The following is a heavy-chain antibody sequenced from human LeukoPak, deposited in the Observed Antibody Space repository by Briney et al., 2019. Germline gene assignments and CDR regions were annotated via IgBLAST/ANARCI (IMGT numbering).Heavy chain of an antibody. CDR2: IYTSGST. V-gene: IGHV4-61*02. Sequence: SETLSLTCTVSGGSISSGSYYWSWIRQPAGKGLEWIGRIYTSGSTNYNPSLKSRVTISVDTSKNQFSLKLSSVTAADTAVYHCASSYYDILTGNNNWFDPWGQGTLVTVSS. D-gene: IGHD3-9*01. J-gene: IGHJ5*02. CDR3: ASSYYDILTGNNNWFDP. CDR1: GGSISSGSYY.